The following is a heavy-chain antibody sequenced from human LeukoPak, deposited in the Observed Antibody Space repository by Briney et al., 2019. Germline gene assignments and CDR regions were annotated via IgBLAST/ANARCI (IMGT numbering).Heavy chain of an antibody. J-gene: IGHJ4*02. D-gene: IGHD3-16*02. CDR2: IFDIGST. CDR3: ARRGYYDYVWGSYRPFDY. Sequence: SETLSLTCTVSGVSIKTDYWSWIRQTPEKGLEWIAYIFDIGSTTYNPSLKSRVTISVDTSKNQFSLKLSSVTAADTAVYYCARRGYYDYVWGSYRPFDYWGQGTLVTVSS. V-gene: IGHV4-59*12. CDR1: GVSIKTDY.